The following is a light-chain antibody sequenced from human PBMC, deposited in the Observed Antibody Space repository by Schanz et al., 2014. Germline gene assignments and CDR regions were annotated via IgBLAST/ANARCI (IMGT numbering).Light chain of an antibody. CDR3: QQYGDSPYT. J-gene: IGKJ2*01. CDR2: DAS. CDR1: QGVWTY. Sequence: EIVLTQSPATLSLSPGERATLSCRASQGVWTYLAWYQQKPGQAPRLLIYDASNRATGIPARFTGSGSGTEFTLTVTRLEPEDSAVYYCQQYGDSPYTFGQGTKLEIK. V-gene: IGKV3-11*01.